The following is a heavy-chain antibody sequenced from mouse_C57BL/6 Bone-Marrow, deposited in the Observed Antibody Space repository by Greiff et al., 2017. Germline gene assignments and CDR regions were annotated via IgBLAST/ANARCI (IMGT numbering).Heavy chain of an antibody. Sequence: EVKLVESGGGLVQPGGSLKLSCAASGFTFSDYGMAWVRQAPRKGPEWVAFISNLAYSIYYADTVTGRFTISREKAKNTLYLEMSSLRSEDTAMYDCARTFTTVVAHWYFDVWGTGTTVTVSS. CDR1: GFTFSDYG. J-gene: IGHJ1*03. CDR3: ARTFTTVVAHWYFDV. D-gene: IGHD1-1*01. CDR2: ISNLAYSI. V-gene: IGHV5-15*01.